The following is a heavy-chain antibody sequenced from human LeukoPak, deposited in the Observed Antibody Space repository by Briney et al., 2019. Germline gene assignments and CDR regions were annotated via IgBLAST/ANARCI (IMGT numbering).Heavy chain of an antibody. D-gene: IGHD4-17*01. CDR2: IYHSGST. V-gene: IGHV4-38-2*02. J-gene: IGHJ4*02. Sequence: PSETLSLTCTVSGYSISSGYYWGWIRQPPGKGLEWIGSIYHSGSTYYNPSLKSRVTISVDNSKNQLSLTLTSVTAADTAVYYCAREVGGDFDALDYWGQGTLVTVSS. CDR3: AREVGGDFDALDY. CDR1: GYSISSGYY.